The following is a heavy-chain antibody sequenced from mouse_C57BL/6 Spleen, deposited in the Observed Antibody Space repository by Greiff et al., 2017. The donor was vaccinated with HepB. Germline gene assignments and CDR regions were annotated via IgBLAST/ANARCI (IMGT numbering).Heavy chain of an antibody. CDR1: GYTFTSYW. CDR2: IYPSDSET. CDR3: ARRDYDNYYAMDY. J-gene: IGHJ4*01. D-gene: IGHD2-4*01. Sequence: QVQLKQPGAELVRPGSSVKLSCKASGYTFTSYWMDWVKQRPGQGLEWIGNIYPSDSETHYNQKFKDKATLTVDKSSSTAYMQLSSLTSEDSAVYYCARRDYDNYYAMDYWGQGTSVTVSS. V-gene: IGHV1-61*01.